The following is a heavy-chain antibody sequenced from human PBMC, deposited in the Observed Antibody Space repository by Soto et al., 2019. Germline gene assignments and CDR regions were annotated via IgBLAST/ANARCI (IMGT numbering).Heavy chain of an antibody. Sequence: QVQLVQSGAEVKKPGSSVKVSCKASGGTFSSYAISWVRQAPGQGLEWMGGIIPIFGTANYAQKFQGRVTITADESTSKAYMELISLRSEDTAVYYCARSSVGGYDSRGPGYFDLWGRGTLVTVSS. J-gene: IGHJ2*01. CDR2: IIPIFGTA. CDR3: ARSSVGGYDSRGPGYFDL. V-gene: IGHV1-69*01. CDR1: GGTFSSYA. D-gene: IGHD3-22*01.